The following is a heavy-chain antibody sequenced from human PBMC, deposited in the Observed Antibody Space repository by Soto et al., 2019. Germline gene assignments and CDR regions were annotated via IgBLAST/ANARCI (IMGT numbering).Heavy chain of an antibody. D-gene: IGHD3-22*01. V-gene: IGHV3-53*01. Sequence: GGSLRLSCAASGFTISSNYMSWVRQAPGKGLEWVAVIYSGGGTYYADSVKGRFTISRDISKNTLYLQLNSLRAEDTAVYYCARESYYYDRSVNQKGGGGARGTLATFPS. CDR1: GFTISSNY. CDR3: ARESYYYDRSVNQKGGG. CDR2: IYSGGGT. J-gene: IGHJ4*02.